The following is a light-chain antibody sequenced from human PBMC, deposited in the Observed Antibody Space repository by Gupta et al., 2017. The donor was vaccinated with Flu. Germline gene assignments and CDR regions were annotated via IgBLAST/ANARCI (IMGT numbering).Light chain of an antibody. V-gene: IGKV3-15*01. CDR1: QSVSSE. J-gene: IGKJ1*01. Sequence: VLTHSPATLSVSPGERATLSCRASQSVSSELAWYQQKPGQAPRLLIDGASTRARGIPARFSGRGSGTEFTLTISSLQAEDSAVYYWQKYENCPPTFGPGTKVEIK. CDR2: GAS. CDR3: QKYENCPPT.